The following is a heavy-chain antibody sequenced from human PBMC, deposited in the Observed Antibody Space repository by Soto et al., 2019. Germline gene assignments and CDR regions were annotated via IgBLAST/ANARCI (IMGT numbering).Heavy chain of an antibody. V-gene: IGHV3-23*01. J-gene: IGHJ4*02. D-gene: IGHD1-7*01. CDR3: AKTDLGTIRSGFDY. Sequence: GESLKISCAASGFTFSSYAMSWVRQAPGKGLEWVSAISGSGGSTYYADSVKGRFTISRDNSKNTLYLQMNSLRAEDTAVYYCAKTDLGTIRSGFDYWGQGTLVTVSS. CDR1: GFTFSSYA. CDR2: ISGSGGST.